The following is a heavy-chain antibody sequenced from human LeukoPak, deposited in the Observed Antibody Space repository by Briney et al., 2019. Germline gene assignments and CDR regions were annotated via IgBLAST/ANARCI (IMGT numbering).Heavy chain of an antibody. Sequence: GGSLRLSCAASGFTFSSYWMSWVRQAPGKGLEWVANIKQDGSEKYYVDSVKGRFTISRDNVKNSLYLQMNSLRVEDTAVYYCARAPPKLWFGEFYFDYWGQGTLVTVSS. CDR3: ARAPPKLWFGEFYFDY. V-gene: IGHV3-7*01. CDR1: GFTFSSYW. D-gene: IGHD3-10*01. CDR2: IKQDGSEK. J-gene: IGHJ4*02.